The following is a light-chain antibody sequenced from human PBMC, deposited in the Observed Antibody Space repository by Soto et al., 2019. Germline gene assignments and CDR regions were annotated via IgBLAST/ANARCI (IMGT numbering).Light chain of an antibody. J-gene: IGKJ2*01. V-gene: IGKV1-39*01. CDR2: AAS. CDR3: QQSDSIPYT. Sequence: DIQMTQSPSSLSASVGDRVTITCRASQSIRTYLNWYQQKPGKAPQLLIYAASSLQSGVPSRFSGSGSGTDFTLTISSLQPEDFATYYCQQSDSIPYTFGQGTKLEIK. CDR1: QSIRTY.